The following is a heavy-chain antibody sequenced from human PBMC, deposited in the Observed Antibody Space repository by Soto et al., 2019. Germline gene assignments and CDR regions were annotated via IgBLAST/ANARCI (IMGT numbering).Heavy chain of an antibody. D-gene: IGHD6-6*01. CDR2: TYYRSKWYN. J-gene: IGHJ6*03. CDR1: GDSVSSNSAA. Sequence: KQSQTLSLTCAISGDSVSSNSAAWNWIRQSPSRGLEWLGRTYYRSKWYNDYAVSVKSRITINPDTSKNQFSLQLNSVTPEDTAVYYCARLVSIAARPTDYYYYYYMDVWGKGTTVTVSS. V-gene: IGHV6-1*01. CDR3: ARLVSIAARPTDYYYYYYMDV.